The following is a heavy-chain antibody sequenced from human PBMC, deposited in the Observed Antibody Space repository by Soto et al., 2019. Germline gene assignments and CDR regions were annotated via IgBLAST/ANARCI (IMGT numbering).Heavy chain of an antibody. CDR3: AKAHGYSSGWRADS. V-gene: IGHV3-30*18. CDR1: GFTFNKHG. J-gene: IGHJ4*02. D-gene: IGHD6-19*01. CDR2: VSYDGSSQ. Sequence: GGSLRLSCAASGFTFNKHGMHWVRQAPGKGLEWVAVVSYDGSSQYYADSVKGRFTISRDNSKNMVYLQMTTLRREDAAVYYCAKAHGYSSGWRADSWGQGTRVTVSS.